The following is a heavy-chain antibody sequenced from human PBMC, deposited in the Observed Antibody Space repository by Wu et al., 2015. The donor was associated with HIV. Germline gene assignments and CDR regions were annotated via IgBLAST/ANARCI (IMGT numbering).Heavy chain of an antibody. CDR2: IIPVFGTT. D-gene: IGHD6-13*01. J-gene: IGHJ6*02. CDR3: AREVVVAAGNQYYYGMDV. Sequence: QVQLVQSGAEVKKPGSSVNVSCQAFGGTFSGYAVNWVRQAPGQGLEWMGGIIPVFGTTSYAQKFRGRVTITTDASTNTAYMELTGLRSADTAVYYCAREVVVAAGNQYYYGMDVWGQGTTVTVSS. CDR1: GGTFSGYA. V-gene: IGHV1-69*05.